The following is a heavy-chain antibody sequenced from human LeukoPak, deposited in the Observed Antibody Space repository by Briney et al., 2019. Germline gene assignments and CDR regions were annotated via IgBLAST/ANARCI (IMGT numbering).Heavy chain of an antibody. CDR1: GYTFTSYY. J-gene: IGHJ5*02. D-gene: IGHD2-15*01. V-gene: IGHV1-46*01. Sequence: ASVKVSCKASGYTFTSYYIHWVRQAPGQGLEWMGIINPSGGSTSYAQKFQGRVTMTRDTSTSTVYMELSSLRSEDTAVYYCARPVGYCSGGSCYPNNWFDPWGQGTLVTVSS. CDR2: INPSGGST. CDR3: ARPVGYCSGGSCYPNNWFDP.